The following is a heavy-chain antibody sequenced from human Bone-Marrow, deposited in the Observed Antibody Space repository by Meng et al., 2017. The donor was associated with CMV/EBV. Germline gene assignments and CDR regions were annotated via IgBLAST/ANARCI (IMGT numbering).Heavy chain of an antibody. D-gene: IGHD3-16*02. CDR1: GFIFSGSG. J-gene: IGHJ4*02. CDR3: AKDVRKTGQLWFRGVEY. CDR2: IRFDGIHQ. Sequence: GESLKISCAASGFIFSGSGMHWVRQAPGKGLEWVAFIRFDGIHQNYADSVKGRFTVSRDNSKNTVFLQMNSLRVEDTAMYYCAKDVRKTGQLWFRGVEYWGQGTLVTVSS. V-gene: IGHV3-30*02.